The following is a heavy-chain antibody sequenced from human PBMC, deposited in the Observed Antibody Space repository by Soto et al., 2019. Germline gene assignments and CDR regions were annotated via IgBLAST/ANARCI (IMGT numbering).Heavy chain of an antibody. CDR1: GGSISSYY. Sequence: TSETLSLTCTVSGGSISSYYWSWIRQPPGKGLEWIGYIYYSGSTNYNPSLKSRVTISVDTSKNQFSLKLSSVTAADTAVYYCARGYYDSSGYYYPDFDYWGQGTLVTSPQ. D-gene: IGHD3-22*01. CDR2: IYYSGST. V-gene: IGHV4-59*01. CDR3: ARGYYDSSGYYYPDFDY. J-gene: IGHJ4*02.